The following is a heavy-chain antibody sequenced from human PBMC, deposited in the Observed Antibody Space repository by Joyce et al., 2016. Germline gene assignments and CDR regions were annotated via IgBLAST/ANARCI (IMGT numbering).Heavy chain of an antibody. CDR1: GDCSSGTSYY. J-gene: IGHJ6*02. Sequence: HLQESGPGLVKRSETLCLTCTISGDCSSGTSYYWSWIRQSPGKGLECVGFIYNSATPHYNPALAGRLSISVGAAKKQFSLRLTSVTSADTAVYYCATSLPSRVGGFQFFGMDVWGQGTTVIVS. V-gene: IGHV4-61*01. CDR2: IYNSATP. CDR3: ATSLPSRVGGFQFFGMDV. D-gene: IGHD6-25*01.